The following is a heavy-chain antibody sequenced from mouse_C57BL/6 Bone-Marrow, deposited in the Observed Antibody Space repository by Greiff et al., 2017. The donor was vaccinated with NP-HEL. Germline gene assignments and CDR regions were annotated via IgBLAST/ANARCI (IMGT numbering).Heavy chain of an antibody. CDR1: GFTFSDYG. D-gene: IGHD2-3*01. Sequence: EVQLVESGGGLVKPGGSLKLSCAASGFTFSDYGMHWVRQAPEKGLEWVAYISSGSSTIYYADTVKGRFTISRDNAKNTLFLQMTSLRSEDTAMYYCARTWLLPTGFAYWGQGTLVTVSA. CDR2: ISSGSSTI. CDR3: ARTWLLPTGFAY. V-gene: IGHV5-17*01. J-gene: IGHJ3*01.